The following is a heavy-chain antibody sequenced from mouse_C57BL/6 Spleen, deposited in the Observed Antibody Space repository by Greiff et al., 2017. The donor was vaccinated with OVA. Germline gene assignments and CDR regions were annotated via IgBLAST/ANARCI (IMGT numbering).Heavy chain of an antibody. J-gene: IGHJ2*01. D-gene: IGHD1-1*01. CDR3: TRATVVAPYFDY. V-gene: IGHV14-4*01. CDR2: IDPENGDT. CDR1: GFNIKDDY. Sequence: EVKVVESGAELVRPGASVKLSCTASGFNIKDDYMHWVKQRPEQGLEWIGWIDPENGDTEYASKFQGKATITADTSSNTAYLQLSSLTSEDTAVYYCTRATVVAPYFDYWGQGTTLTVSS.